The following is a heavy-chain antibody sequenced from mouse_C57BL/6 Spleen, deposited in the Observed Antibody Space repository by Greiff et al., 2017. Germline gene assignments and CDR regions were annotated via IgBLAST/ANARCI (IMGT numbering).Heavy chain of an antibody. D-gene: IGHD2-2*01. Sequence: VQLQQSGAELAKPGASVQLSCKASGYTFTSYWMHWVKQRPGQGLEWIGYINPSSGYTKYNQKFKDKATLTADKSSSTAYMQLSSLTYEDSAVYYCARYGYDEGGAMDYWGQGTSVTVSS. CDR1: GYTFTSYW. V-gene: IGHV1-7*01. CDR3: ARYGYDEGGAMDY. CDR2: INPSSGYT. J-gene: IGHJ4*01.